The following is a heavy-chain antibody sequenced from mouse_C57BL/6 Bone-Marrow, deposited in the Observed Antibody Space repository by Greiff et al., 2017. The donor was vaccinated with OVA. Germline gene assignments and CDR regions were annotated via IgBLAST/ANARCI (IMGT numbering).Heavy chain of an antibody. D-gene: IGHD1-1*01. CDR2: IDPENGDT. CDR3: TTRATVPERGYYCDY. Sequence: VQLQQSGAELVRPGASVKLSCTASGFNIKDDYMHWVKQRPEQGLEWIGWIDPENGDTAYASKFQGKATITADTSSNTAYLQLRSLTSEDTAVYYGTTRATVPERGYYCDYWGQGTTLTVSS. V-gene: IGHV14-4*01. CDR1: GFNIKDDY. J-gene: IGHJ2*01.